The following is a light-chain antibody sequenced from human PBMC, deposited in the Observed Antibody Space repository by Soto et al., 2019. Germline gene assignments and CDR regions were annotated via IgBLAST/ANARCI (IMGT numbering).Light chain of an antibody. CDR1: RGIDDR. CDR3: QQYYSHPHT. J-gene: IGKJ5*01. V-gene: IGKV1D-16*01. CDR2: FAS. Sequence: DIQMTQSPSSLSASVGDRVSITCRASRGIDDRLAWYQQKPEKAPISLIYFASNLQDWVPSRFSGSGSGTEFTLTISNLQPEDFATYYCQQYYSHPHTFGQGTRLDIE.